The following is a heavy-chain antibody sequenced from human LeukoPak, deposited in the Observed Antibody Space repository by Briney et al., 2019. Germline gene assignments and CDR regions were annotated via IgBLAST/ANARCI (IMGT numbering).Heavy chain of an antibody. CDR2: ISTDGGGT. J-gene: IGHJ4*02. CDR3: AKRVTSGSKYFDY. D-gene: IGHD6-19*01. Sequence: PGGSLRLSCAASGFTFRSYAMSWVRRAPGQGLEWVSSISTDGGGTYYADSVKDRFTVSRDNSKNTLYLQMSSLRAEDTAVYYCAKRVTSGSKYFDYWGQGILATVSS. CDR1: GFTFRSYA. V-gene: IGHV3-23*01.